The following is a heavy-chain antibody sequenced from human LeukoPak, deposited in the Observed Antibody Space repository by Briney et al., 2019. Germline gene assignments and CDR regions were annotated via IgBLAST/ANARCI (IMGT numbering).Heavy chain of an antibody. D-gene: IGHD6-6*01. Sequence: SQALSLTCSVSGGSISSGDYYWSWIRQPPGKGLEWIGYIYYSGSTYYNPSLKSRVTISVDTSKNQFSLKLSSVTAADTAVYYCARTLAARRFWFDPWGQGTLVTVSS. CDR2: IYYSGST. V-gene: IGHV4-30-4*01. J-gene: IGHJ5*02. CDR1: GGSISSGDYY. CDR3: ARTLAARRFWFDP.